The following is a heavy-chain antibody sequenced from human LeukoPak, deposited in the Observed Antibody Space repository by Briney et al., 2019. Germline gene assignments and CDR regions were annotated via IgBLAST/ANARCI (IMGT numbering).Heavy chain of an antibody. CDR2: ISTSGST. CDR1: GDSISSYS. D-gene: IGHD5-18*01. V-gene: IGHV4-4*07. J-gene: IGHJ4*02. CDR3: ANEAIQIGGKTFDY. Sequence: SETLSLTCTVSGDSISSYSWTWIRQPAGKGLEWIGRISTSGSTSYNPSLKSRVTMSLDTSKNQFSLKLSSVTAADTAVYYCANEAIQIGGKTFDYWGQGTLVTVSS.